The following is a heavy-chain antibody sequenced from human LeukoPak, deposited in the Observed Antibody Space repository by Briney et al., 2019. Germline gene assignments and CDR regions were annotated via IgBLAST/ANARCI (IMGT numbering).Heavy chain of an antibody. CDR2: INPNSGGT. V-gene: IGHV1-2*02. J-gene: IGHJ5*02. Sequence: ASVKVSCKASGYTFTGYYMHWVRQAPGQGLEWMGWINPNSGGTNYAQKFQGRVTMTRDTSISTAYMELSRLRSDDTAVYYCARDGGGYSSSSNNWFDPWGQGTLVTVSS. CDR1: GYTFTGYY. CDR3: ARDGGGYSSSSNNWFDP. D-gene: IGHD6-6*01.